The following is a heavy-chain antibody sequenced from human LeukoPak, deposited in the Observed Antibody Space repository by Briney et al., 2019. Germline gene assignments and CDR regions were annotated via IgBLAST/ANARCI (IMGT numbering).Heavy chain of an antibody. CDR2: INHSGST. Sequence: SETLSLTCAVYGGSFSGYYWSWIRQPPGKGLEWIGEINHSGSTNYNPSLKSRVTISVDTSKNQFSQKLSSVTAADTAVYYCARGPRITMIVVAFVFDYWGQGTLVTVSS. J-gene: IGHJ4*02. CDR1: GGSFSGYY. D-gene: IGHD3-22*01. V-gene: IGHV4-34*01. CDR3: ARGPRITMIVVAFVFDY.